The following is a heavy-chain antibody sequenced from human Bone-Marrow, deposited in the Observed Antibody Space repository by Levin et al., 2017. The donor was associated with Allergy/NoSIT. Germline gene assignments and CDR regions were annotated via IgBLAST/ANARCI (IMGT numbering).Heavy chain of an antibody. CDR3: ARLVGYGWFDS. D-gene: IGHD1-26*01. Sequence: HPGGSLRLSCAASGFTFSDHWMDWVRQAPGKGLELVANIKQDGSEEYYVDSVRGRFTISRDNAKNSVYLQMNSLRAEDTAVYYCARLVGYGWFDSWGQGALVTVSS. CDR2: IKQDGSEE. J-gene: IGHJ5*01. CDR1: GFTFSDHW. V-gene: IGHV3-7*01.